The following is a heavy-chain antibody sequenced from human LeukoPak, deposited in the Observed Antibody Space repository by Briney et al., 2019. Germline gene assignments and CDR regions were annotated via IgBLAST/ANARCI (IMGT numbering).Heavy chain of an antibody. V-gene: IGHV3-30-3*01. CDR1: GFTFRSYL. CDR2: ISSDGSNK. D-gene: IGHD3-10*02. J-gene: IGHJ4*02. CDR3: ASPPDVG. Sequence: GGSLRLSCAASGFTFRSYLMHWVRQAPGKGLEWVALISSDGSNKYYADSVKGRFTISRENSKNTLYLQMNSLRAEDTAVYYCASPPDVGWGQGTLVTVSS.